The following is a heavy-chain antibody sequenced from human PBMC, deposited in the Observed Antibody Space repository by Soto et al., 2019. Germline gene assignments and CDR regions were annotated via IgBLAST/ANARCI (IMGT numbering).Heavy chain of an antibody. CDR3: ARTIELAEFDY. CDR2: IFSNDEK. J-gene: IGHJ4*02. Sequence: QVTLKESGPVLVKPTETLTLTCTVYGVSLSNASVGVRWIRQPPGKALEWLAHIFSNDEKSYNTSLKSRLTISKDHSNSPVAHTMTNMDPVDTATYYCARTIELAEFDYWGPGNLVTVSS. V-gene: IGHV2-26*01. CDR1: GVSLSNASVG. D-gene: IGHD6-19*01.